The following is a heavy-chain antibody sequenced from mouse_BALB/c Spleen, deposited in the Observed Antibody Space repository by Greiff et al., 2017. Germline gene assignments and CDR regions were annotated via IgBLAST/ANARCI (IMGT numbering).Heavy chain of an antibody. CDR1: GYSITSGYS. CDR2: IHYSGST. Sequence: EVKVVESGPDLVKPSQSLSLTCTVTGYSITSGYSWHWLRQFPGNKLEWMGYIHYSGSTNYNPSLKSRISITRDTSKNQFFLQLNSVTTEDTATYYCARKGDWDPFAYWGQGTLVTVSA. D-gene: IGHD4-1*01. J-gene: IGHJ3*01. V-gene: IGHV3-1*02. CDR3: ARKGDWDPFAY.